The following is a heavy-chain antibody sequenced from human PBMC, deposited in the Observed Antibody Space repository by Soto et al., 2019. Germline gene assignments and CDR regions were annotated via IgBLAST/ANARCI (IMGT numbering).Heavy chain of an antibody. V-gene: IGHV3-30*18. D-gene: IGHD3-3*01. CDR1: GFTFSSYG. CDR2: ISYDGSNK. J-gene: IGHJ6*02. CDR3: AKDRGGNTYYDFWSGPYGMDV. Sequence: GGSLRLSCAASGFTFSSYGMHWVRQALGKGLEWVAVISYDGSNKYYADSVKGRFTISRDNSKNTLYLQMNSLRAEDTAVYYCAKDRGGNTYYDFWSGPYGMDVWGQGTTVTVSS.